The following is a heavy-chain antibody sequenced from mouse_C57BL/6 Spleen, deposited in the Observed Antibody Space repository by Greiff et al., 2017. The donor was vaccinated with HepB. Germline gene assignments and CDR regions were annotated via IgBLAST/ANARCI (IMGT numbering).Heavy chain of an antibody. D-gene: IGHD1-1*01. Sequence: VQLQQSGPELVKPGASVKISCKASGYTFTDYYMNWVKQSHGKSLEWIGDINPNNGGTSYNQKFKGKATLTVDKSSSTAYMELRSLTSEDSAVYYCARGFTTVAYFDYWGQGTTLTVSS. CDR2: INPNNGGT. J-gene: IGHJ2*01. V-gene: IGHV1-26*01. CDR3: ARGFTTVAYFDY. CDR1: GYTFTDYY.